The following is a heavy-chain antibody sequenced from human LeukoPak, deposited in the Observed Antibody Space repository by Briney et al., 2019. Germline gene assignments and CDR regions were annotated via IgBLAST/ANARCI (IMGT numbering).Heavy chain of an antibody. J-gene: IGHJ5*02. V-gene: IGHV4-30-2*01. CDR3: ARDQQQGELPGWFDP. D-gene: IGHD1-26*01. Sequence: SEALSLTCTVSGGSISSGGYYWSWIRQPPGKGLEWIGYIYHSGSTYYNPSLKSRVTISVDRSKNQFSLKLSSVTAADTAVYYCARDQQQGELPGWFDPWGQGTLVTVSS. CDR1: GGSISSGGYY. CDR2: IYHSGST.